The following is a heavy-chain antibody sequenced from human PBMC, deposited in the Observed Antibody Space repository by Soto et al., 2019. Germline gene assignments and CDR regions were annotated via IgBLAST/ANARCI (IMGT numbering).Heavy chain of an antibody. J-gene: IGHJ6*03. CDR1: GASMLSSSHY. CDR3: ARHMDSLSHDYYYYYIDV. V-gene: IGHV4-39*01. CDR2: IFYSGST. Sequence: PSETLSLTCTVSGASMLSSSHYWGWIRQPPGKGLEWIGTIFYSGSTYYNPSLKSRVTLYVDTSKNQFSLKLRSVTAADTAVYYCARHMDSLSHDYYYYYIDVWGKGTTVTVSS. D-gene: IGHD3-10*01.